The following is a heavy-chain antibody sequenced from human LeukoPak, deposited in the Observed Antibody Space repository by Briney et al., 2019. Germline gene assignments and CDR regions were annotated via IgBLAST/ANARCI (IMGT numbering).Heavy chain of an antibody. CDR3: ARGIRYSSGWALRGPGKSQGY. V-gene: IGHV1-46*01. CDR2: INPSGGST. J-gene: IGHJ4*02. D-gene: IGHD6-25*01. CDR1: GYTFTSYY. Sequence: GASVKVSCKASGYTFTSYYMHWVRQAPGQGLEWMGIINPSGGSTSYAQKFQGRVTMTRDTSTSTVYMELSSLRSEDTAAYYCARGIRYSSGWALRGPGKSQGYWGQGTLVTVSS.